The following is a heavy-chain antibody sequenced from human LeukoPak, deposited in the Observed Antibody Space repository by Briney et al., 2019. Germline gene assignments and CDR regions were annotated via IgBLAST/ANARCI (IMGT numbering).Heavy chain of an antibody. CDR1: GYTFTSYD. J-gene: IGHJ6*03. V-gene: IGHV1-8*02. CDR3: ARGRPVVRGVITTKPYYYYSMDV. D-gene: IGHD3-10*01. Sequence: ASVKVPCKASGYTFTSYDINWVRQAAGQGLEWMGWMNPNSGNTGYAQKFQGRVTMTRNTAISTAYMELSSLRSEDTAVYYCARGRPVVRGVITTKPYYYYSMDVWGKGTTVTISS. CDR2: MNPNSGNT.